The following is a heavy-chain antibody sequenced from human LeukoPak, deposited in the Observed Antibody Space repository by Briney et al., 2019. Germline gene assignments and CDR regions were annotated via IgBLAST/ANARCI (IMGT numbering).Heavy chain of an antibody. D-gene: IGHD5-18*01. CDR2: ISSSSSYI. CDR3: ARAVDTAMVSFDY. CDR1: GFTFSSYS. J-gene: IGHJ4*02. V-gene: IGHV3-21*01. Sequence: GGSLRLSCAASGFTFSSYSMNWVRQAPGKGLEWGSSISSSSSYIYYADSVKGRFTISRDNAKNSLYLQMNSLRAEDTAVYYCARAVDTAMVSFDYWGQGTLVTVSS.